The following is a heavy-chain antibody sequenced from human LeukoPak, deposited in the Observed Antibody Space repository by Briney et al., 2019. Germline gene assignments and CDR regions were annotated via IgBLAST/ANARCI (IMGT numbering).Heavy chain of an antibody. D-gene: IGHD2-15*01. CDR3: ASGYCSGGSCYSVYFQH. CDR2: IYSGGST. V-gene: IGHV3-53*01. J-gene: IGHJ1*01. CDR1: GLTFSSNH. Sequence: GGSLRLSCAASGLTFSSNHMSWVRQAPGKGLEWVPVIYSGGSTYYADSVKGRFTISRDNSKNTLYLQMNSLRAEDTAVYYCASGYCSGGSCYSVYFQHWGQGTLVTVSS.